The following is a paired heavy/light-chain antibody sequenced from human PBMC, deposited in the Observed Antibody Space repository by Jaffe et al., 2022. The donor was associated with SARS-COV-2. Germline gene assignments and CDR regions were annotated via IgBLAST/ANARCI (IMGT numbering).Heavy chain of an antibody. J-gene: IGHJ6*03. CDR2: IKSKTDGGTT. CDR1: GFTFSNAW. D-gene: IGHD3-10*01. CDR3: TTEPAPLLWFGELSSLNYYMDV. V-gene: IGHV3-15*01. Sequence: EVQLVESGGGLVKPGGSLRLSCAASGFTFSNAWMSWVRQAPGKGLEWVGRIKSKTDGGTTDYAAPVKGRFTISRDDSKNTLYLQMNSLKTEDTAVYYCTTEPAPLLWFGELSSLNYYMDVWGKGTTVTVSS.
Light chain of an antibody. CDR3: QQSYSTPPVT. CDR1: QSISSY. Sequence: DIQMTQSPSSLSASVGDRVTITCRASQSISSYLNWYQQKPGKAPKLLIYAASSLQSGVPSRFSGSGSGTDFTLTISSLQPEDFATYYCQQSYSTPPVTFGQGTKLEIK. J-gene: IGKJ2*01. V-gene: IGKV1-39*01. CDR2: AAS.